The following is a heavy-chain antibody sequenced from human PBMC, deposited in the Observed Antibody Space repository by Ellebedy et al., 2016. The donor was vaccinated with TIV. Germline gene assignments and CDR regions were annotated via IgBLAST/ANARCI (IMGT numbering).Heavy chain of an antibody. V-gene: IGHV4-39*07. D-gene: IGHD4-17*01. J-gene: IGHJ4*02. CDR1: GGSISSSSYY. CDR3: ARDPAVTHGYYFDY. CDR2: IYFGGST. Sequence: SETLSLTCTVSGGSISSSSYYWGWIRQPPGKGLEWIGSIYFGGSTYYNPSLKSRVTISVDTSKNQFSLKLSSVTAADTAVYYCARDPAVTHGYYFDYWGQGTLVTVSS.